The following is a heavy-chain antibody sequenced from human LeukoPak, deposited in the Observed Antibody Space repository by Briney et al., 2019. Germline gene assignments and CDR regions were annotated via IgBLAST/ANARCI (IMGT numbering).Heavy chain of an antibody. V-gene: IGHV4-34*01. CDR2: INHSGST. D-gene: IGHD3-9*01. Sequence: SETLSLTCAVYGGSFSGYYWSWIRQPPGKGLEWIGAINHSGSTNYNPSLKSRVTISVDTSKNQFSLKLSSVTAADPAVYYCARWILTGYYRPSGFDYWGQGTLVTVSS. J-gene: IGHJ4*02. CDR1: GGSFSGYY. CDR3: ARWILTGYYRPSGFDY.